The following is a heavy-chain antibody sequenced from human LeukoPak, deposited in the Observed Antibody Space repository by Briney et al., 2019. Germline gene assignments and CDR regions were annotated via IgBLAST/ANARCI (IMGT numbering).Heavy chain of an antibody. J-gene: IGHJ1*01. V-gene: IGHV4-59*01. CDR3: ARIAGSGSSYSEH. CDR1: GGFISSYY. D-gene: IGHD3-10*01. Sequence: MSSETLSLTCTVSGGFISSYYWSWIRQPPGKGLEWIGYIYYSGSTNYNPSLKSRVTISVDTSKNQFSLKLSSVTAADTAVYYCARIAGSGSSYSEHWGQGTLVTVSS. CDR2: IYYSGST.